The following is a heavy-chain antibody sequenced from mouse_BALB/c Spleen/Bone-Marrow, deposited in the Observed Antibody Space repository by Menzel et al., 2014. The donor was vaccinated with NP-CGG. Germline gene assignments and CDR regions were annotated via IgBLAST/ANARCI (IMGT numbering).Heavy chain of an antibody. D-gene: IGHD1-2*01. Sequence: EVKVEESGEGLVQPGGSLKLSCAASGFTFSSYGMSWVRQTPDKRLELVATINSNGGSTYYPDSVKGRFTISRDNAKNTLYLQMSSLKSEDTAMYYYARHYYGARWGQGTLVTVSA. CDR3: ARHYYGAR. J-gene: IGHJ3*01. CDR1: GFTFSSYG. CDR2: INSNGGST. V-gene: IGHV5-6-3*01.